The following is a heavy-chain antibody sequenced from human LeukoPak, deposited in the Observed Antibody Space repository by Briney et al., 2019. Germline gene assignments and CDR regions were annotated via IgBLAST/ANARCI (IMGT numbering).Heavy chain of an antibody. CDR3: AKPHSTNGIAARRGSSLGD. Sequence: GGSLRLSCAASGFTLSSYPMTWVRQVPGKGLEWVSGISLIGGNTDYADSVKGRFTISRDDSKNTLYLQMNSLRAEDTAVYYCAKPHSTNGIAARRGSSLGDWGQGTLVTVSS. V-gene: IGHV3-23*01. D-gene: IGHD6-6*01. CDR2: ISLIGGNT. J-gene: IGHJ4*02. CDR1: GFTLSSYP.